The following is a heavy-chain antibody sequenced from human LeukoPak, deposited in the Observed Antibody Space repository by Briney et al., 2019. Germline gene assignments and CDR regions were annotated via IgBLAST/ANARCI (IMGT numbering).Heavy chain of an antibody. D-gene: IGHD6-19*01. CDR2: RSNDGRNK. CDR3: AKADSGWDGYFGY. CDR1: GFTFSSYG. V-gene: IGHV3-30*18. J-gene: IGHJ4*02. Sequence: PGGSLRLSCAASGFTFSSYGMLGLRRAPGKGLEGVAVRSNDGRNKYYADFLKSRFTITRDNSKNTLNLQMNSLRAEDTAVYYCAKADSGWDGYFGYWGQGTLVTVSA.